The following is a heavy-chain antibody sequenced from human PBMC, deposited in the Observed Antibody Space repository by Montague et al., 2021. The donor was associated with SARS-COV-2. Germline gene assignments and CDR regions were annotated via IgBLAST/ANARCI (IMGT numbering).Heavy chain of an antibody. CDR3: AREYSAPRWFGEYNRYGMDV. CDR1: GFTFSSYD. D-gene: IGHD3-10*01. V-gene: IGHV3-33*08. J-gene: IGHJ6*02. Sequence: SLRLSWAASGFTFSSYDMHWVRQAPGKGLEWVAVIWYDGSNQYYGDSVKGRFTISRDNSKNTLYLQMNSLRAVDTAVYYCAREYSAPRWFGEYNRYGMDVWGQGTTVTVSS. CDR2: IWYDGSNQ.